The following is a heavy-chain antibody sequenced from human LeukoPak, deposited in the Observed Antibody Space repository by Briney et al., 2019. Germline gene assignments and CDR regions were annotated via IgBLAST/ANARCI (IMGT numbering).Heavy chain of an antibody. CDR2: INPSGGST. J-gene: IGHJ4*02. CDR3: ARVASYCGGDCYLPDY. D-gene: IGHD2-21*02. V-gene: IGHV1-46*01. CDR1: GYTFTSYY. Sequence: ASVKVSCKASGYTFTSYYMHWVRQAPGQGLEGMGIINPSGGSTSYAQKFQGGVTMTRDTSTSTVYMELSSLRSEDTAVYYCARVASYCGGDCYLPDYWGQGTLVTVSS.